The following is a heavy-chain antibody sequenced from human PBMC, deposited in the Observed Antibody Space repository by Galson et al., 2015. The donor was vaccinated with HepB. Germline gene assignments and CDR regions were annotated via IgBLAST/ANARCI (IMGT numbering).Heavy chain of an antibody. D-gene: IGHD2-21*02. CDR3: AKDQPAYCGGDCYPGTFDY. Sequence: SLRLSCAASGFTFSSYGMHWVRQAPGKGLEWVAVISYDGSNKYYADSVKGRFTISRDNSKNTLYLQMNSLRAEDTAVYYCAKDQPAYCGGDCYPGTFDYCGQLTVVSVS. J-gene: IGHJ4*01. CDR2: ISYDGSNK. CDR1: GFTFSSYG. V-gene: IGHV3-30*18.